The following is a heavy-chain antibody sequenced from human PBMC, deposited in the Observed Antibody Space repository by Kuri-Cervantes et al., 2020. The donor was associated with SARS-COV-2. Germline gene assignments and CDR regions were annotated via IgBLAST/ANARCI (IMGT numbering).Heavy chain of an antibody. CDR1: GYSISSGYY. CDR3: ARRGAGSSSAAFDI. J-gene: IGHJ3*02. V-gene: IGHV4-38-2*01. CDR2: IYHRGSS. D-gene: IGHD6-6*01. Sequence: GSLRLSCAVSGYSISSGYYWGWIRQPPGKGLERIGIIYHRGSSYYNPSLRSRVTVSVDTSKNQFSLKLSSATAADTAVYYCARRGAGSSSAAFDIWGQGTMVTVSS.